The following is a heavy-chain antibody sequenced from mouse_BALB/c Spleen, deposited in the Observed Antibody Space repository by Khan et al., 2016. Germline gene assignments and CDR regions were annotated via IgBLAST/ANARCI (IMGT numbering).Heavy chain of an antibody. CDR2: ISYDGSN. CDR1: GYSITSGYY. V-gene: IGHV3-6*02. Sequence: EVQLVESGPGLVKPSQSLSLTCSVTGYSITSGYYWNWIRQFPGNKLEWMGYISYDGSNNYNPSLKNRISITRDTSKNQFFLKLNSVTTEDTATYYCARAGYCDYWGQGTTLTVSS. CDR3: ARAGYCDY. J-gene: IGHJ2*01.